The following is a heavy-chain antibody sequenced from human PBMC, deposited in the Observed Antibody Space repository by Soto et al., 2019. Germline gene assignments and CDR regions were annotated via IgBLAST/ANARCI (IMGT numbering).Heavy chain of an antibody. V-gene: IGHV4-4*07. CDR3: AREPYYYDSSGYYFAY. CDR2: IYTSGST. CDR1: GGSISSYY. J-gene: IGHJ4*02. D-gene: IGHD3-22*01. Sequence: QVQLQESGPGLVKPSETLSLTCTVSGGSISSYYWSWIRQPAGKGLEWIGRIYTSGSTNYNPSLKSRVTMSVDTSKIQFSLKLSSVTAADTAVYYCAREPYYYDSSGYYFAYWGQGTLVTVSS.